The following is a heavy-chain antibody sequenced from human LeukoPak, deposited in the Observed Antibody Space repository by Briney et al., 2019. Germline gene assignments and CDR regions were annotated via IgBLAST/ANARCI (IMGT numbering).Heavy chain of an antibody. CDR3: ARGVTMATITPLLC. Sequence: PGGSLRLSCAASGFTFSSYGMHWVRQAPGKGLEWVAFTRYDGSNKYYVDSVKGRFTISRDNAKNTLYLQMNSLRAEDTAVYYCARGVTMATITPLLCWGQGTLVTVSS. V-gene: IGHV3-30*02. D-gene: IGHD5-24*01. CDR1: GFTFSSYG. J-gene: IGHJ4*02. CDR2: TRYDGSNK.